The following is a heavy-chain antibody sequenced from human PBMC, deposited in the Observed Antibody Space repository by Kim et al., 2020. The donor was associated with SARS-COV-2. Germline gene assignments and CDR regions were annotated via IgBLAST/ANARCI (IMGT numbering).Heavy chain of an antibody. V-gene: IGHV1-58*01. D-gene: IGHD3-10*01. CDR3: AADPLYAGPLLDV. Sequence: SAQKFQERVTITRDMATSTAYMELSSLRSEDTAVYYCAADPLYAGPLLDVWGQGTTVTVSS. J-gene: IGHJ6*02.